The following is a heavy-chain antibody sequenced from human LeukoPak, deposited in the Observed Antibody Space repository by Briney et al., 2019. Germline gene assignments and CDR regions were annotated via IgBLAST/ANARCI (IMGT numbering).Heavy chain of an antibody. V-gene: IGHV1-18*01. CDR2: ISAYNGNT. J-gene: IGHJ4*02. CDR1: GYTFTSYG. CDR3: ARSPDRQNPMLRFLELPYYFDY. Sequence: ASVKVSCKASGYTFTSYGISWVRQAPGQGLEWMGWISAYNGNTNYAQKLQGRVTMTTDTSTSTAYMELRSLRSDDTAVYYCARSPDRQNPMLRFLELPYYFDYWGQGTLVTVSS. D-gene: IGHD3-3*01.